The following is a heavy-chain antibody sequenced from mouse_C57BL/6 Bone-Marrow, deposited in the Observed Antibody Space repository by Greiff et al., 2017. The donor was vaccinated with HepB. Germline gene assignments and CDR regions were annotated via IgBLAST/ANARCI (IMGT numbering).Heavy chain of an antibody. CDR2: IDPSDSET. D-gene: IGHD1-1*02. V-gene: IGHV1-52*01. Sequence: QVQLQQPGAELVRPGSSVKLSCKASGYTFTSYWMHWVKQRPIQGLEWIGNIDPSDSETHYNQKFKDKATLTVDKSSSTAYMQLSSLTSEDSAVYYCARGRYYGDFDYGGQGTTLTVSS. CDR1: GYTFTSYW. J-gene: IGHJ2*01. CDR3: ARGRYYGDFDY.